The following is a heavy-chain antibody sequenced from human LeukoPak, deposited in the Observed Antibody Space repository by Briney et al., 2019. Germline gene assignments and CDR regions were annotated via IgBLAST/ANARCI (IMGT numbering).Heavy chain of an antibody. CDR1: GYTFTGYY. CDR2: IDPNSGVT. CDR3: ARHVGYSRDLDP. J-gene: IGHJ5*02. D-gene: IGHD5-12*01. V-gene: IGHV1-2*02. Sequence: ASVKVSCKASGYTFTGYYIHWVRQAPGQGLEWMGWIDPNSGVTKYAQMFEGRVTMTRDTSISTAYMELTSLRSDDTAMYYGARHVGYSRDLDPWGQGTLVTVSS.